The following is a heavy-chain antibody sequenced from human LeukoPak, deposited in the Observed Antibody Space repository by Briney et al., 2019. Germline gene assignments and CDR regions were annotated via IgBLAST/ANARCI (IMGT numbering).Heavy chain of an antibody. Sequence: GGSLRLSCAASGYTFSSYAMHWVRQAPGKGLEWVAVISYDGSNQYYADSVKGRFTISRDNSKNTLYLQMNSLRADDTAVYYCARVPRVQLWLGYYFDYWGQGTLVTVSS. J-gene: IGHJ4*02. CDR2: ISYDGSNQ. D-gene: IGHD5-18*01. V-gene: IGHV3-30*01. CDR1: GYTFSSYA. CDR3: ARVPRVQLWLGYYFDY.